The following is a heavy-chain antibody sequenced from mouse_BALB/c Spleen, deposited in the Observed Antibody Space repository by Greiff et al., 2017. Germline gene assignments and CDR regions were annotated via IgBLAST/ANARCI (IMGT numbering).Heavy chain of an antibody. CDR2: ISSGSSTI. CDR1: GFTFSSFG. J-gene: IGHJ4*01. V-gene: IGHV5-17*02. Sequence: EVQGVESGGGLVQPGGSRKLSCAASGFTFSSFGMHWVRQAPEKGLEWVAYISSGSSTIYYADTVKGRFTISRDNPKNTLFLQMTSLRSEDTAMYYCARESSMITWAMDYWGQGTSVTVSS. CDR3: ARESSMITWAMDY. D-gene: IGHD2-4*01.